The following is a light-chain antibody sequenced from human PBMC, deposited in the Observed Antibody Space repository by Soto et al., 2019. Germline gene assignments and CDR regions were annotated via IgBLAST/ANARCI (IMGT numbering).Light chain of an antibody. CDR1: SSDVGGYNY. J-gene: IGLJ1*01. CDR3: DSYTSGSSYV. CDR2: DVS. V-gene: IGLV2-14*01. Sequence: QPVLTQPASVSGSPGQSITISCTGTSSDVGGYNYVSWYQQHPGKAPKLMIYDVSYRPSGVSDRFSGSKSGNTASLTISGLQSEDEADYYCDSYTSGSSYVFGTGTKLTVL.